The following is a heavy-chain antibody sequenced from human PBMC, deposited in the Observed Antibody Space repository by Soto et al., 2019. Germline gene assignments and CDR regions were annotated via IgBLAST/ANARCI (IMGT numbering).Heavy chain of an antibody. V-gene: IGHV4-39*01. CDR3: ARHRSRAKYFDY. J-gene: IGHJ4*02. CDR2: IYYSGST. CDR1: GGSISSSSYY. Sequence: PSETLSLTCTVSGGSISSSSYYWGWIRQPPGKGLEWIGSIYYSGSTYYNPSLKSRVTISVDTSKNQFSLKLGSVTAADTAVYYCARHRSRAKYFDYWGQGTLVTVS.